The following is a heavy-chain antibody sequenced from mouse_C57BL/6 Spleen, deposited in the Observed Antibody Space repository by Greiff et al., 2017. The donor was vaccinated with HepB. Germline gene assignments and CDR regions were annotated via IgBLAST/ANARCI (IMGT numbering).Heavy chain of an antibody. CDR2: ISYSGST. V-gene: IGHV3-8*01. J-gene: IGHJ4*01. CDR1: GYSITSDY. Sequence: EVKLMESGPGLAKPSQTLSLTCSVTGYSITSDYWNWIRKFPGNKLEYMGYISYSGSTYYNPSLKSRISITRDTSKNQYYLQLNSVTTEDTATYYCARCQRGSNYVNAMDYWGQGTSVTVSS. D-gene: IGHD2-5*01. CDR3: ARCQRGSNYVNAMDY.